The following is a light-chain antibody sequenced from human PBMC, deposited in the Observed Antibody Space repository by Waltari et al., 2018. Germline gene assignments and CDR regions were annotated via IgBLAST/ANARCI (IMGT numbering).Light chain of an antibody. J-gene: IGLJ2*01. CDR3: CSYAGSYTFVI. Sequence: QSALTQPRSVSGSPGQSVTISCTGPSSHVGNYNYVSWYQQIPNKAPNLMIYDVSERPSGVPDRFSGSKSGNTASLTISGLLSEDEADYYCCSYAGSYTFVIFGGGTKLTVL. CDR1: SSHVGNYNY. CDR2: DVS. V-gene: IGLV2-11*01.